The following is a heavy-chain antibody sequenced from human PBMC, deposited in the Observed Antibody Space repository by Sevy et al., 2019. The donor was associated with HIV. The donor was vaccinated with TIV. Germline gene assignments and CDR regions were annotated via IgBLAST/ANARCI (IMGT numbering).Heavy chain of an antibody. D-gene: IGHD3-10*01. CDR1: GGSISRSSYY. V-gene: IGHV4-39*07. CDR2: MSQSGST. J-gene: IGHJ5*02. CDR3: VKDRSNYYDSGSYYRTNVAGSAWFDP. Sequence: SETLSLTCTVSGGSISRSSYYWGWIRQPPGQGLEWIGSMSQSGSTYYNPSLRSRVTISGDTSKNQLSLQLRSVTAADTAVYYCVKDRSNYYDSGSYYRTNVAGSAWFDPWGQGTLVTVSS.